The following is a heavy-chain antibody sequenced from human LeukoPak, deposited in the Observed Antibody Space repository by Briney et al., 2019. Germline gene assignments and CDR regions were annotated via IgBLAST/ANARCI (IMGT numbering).Heavy chain of an antibody. CDR3: ARGREGPANYYGMDV. V-gene: IGHV4-34*01. D-gene: IGHD1-26*01. CDR1: GGSFSGYY. CDR2: INHSGST. J-gene: IGHJ6*04. Sequence: SETLSLTCAVYGGSFSGYYWSWIRQPPGKGLEWIGEINHSGSTNYNPSLESRVTISVDTSKNQFSLKLSSVTAADTAVYYCARGREGPANYYGMDVWGKGTTVTVSS.